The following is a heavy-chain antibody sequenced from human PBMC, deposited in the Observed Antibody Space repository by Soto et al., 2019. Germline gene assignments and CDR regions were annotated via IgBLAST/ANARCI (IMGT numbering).Heavy chain of an antibody. CDR3: ARDSGGGYAMDV. J-gene: IGHJ6*02. Sequence: EVQLVESGGDLVQPGGSLRLSCEASGFTIRDWHMDWVRQAPGKGLEWVSYISKYSDAIYYADSVKGRFTISRDNAKNLLSLQMNSLRDEDTAVYYCARDSGGGYAMDVWGQGTTVTVSS. CDR1: GFTIRDWH. D-gene: IGHD2-2*01. CDR2: ISKYSDAI. V-gene: IGHV3-48*02.